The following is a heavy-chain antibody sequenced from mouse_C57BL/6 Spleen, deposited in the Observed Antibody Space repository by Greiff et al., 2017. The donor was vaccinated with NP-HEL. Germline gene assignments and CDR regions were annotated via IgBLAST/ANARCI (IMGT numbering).Heavy chain of an antibody. J-gene: IGHJ4*01. CDR3: ARQYYDYDVYAMDY. D-gene: IGHD2-4*01. Sequence: QVHVKQPGAELVMPGASVKLSCKASGYTFTSYWMHWVKQRPGQGLEWIGEIDPSDSYTNYNQKFKGKSTLTVDKSSSTAYMQLSSLTSEDSAVYYCARQYYDYDVYAMDYWGQGTSVTVSS. CDR1: GYTFTSYW. V-gene: IGHV1-69*01. CDR2: IDPSDSYT.